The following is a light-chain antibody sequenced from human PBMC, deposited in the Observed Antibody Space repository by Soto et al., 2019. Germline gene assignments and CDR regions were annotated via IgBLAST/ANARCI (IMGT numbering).Light chain of an antibody. CDR1: SSDVGGYNY. CDR3: SSYTYSSTRV. Sequence: QSALTQPPSASGSPGQSVAISCTGTSSDVGGYNYVSWYQQHPGKAPKLMIYEVNKRPSGVPDRFSGSKSGNTASLTISGLQAEDEGDYYCSSYTYSSTRVFGTGTKVTVL. V-gene: IGLV2-8*01. J-gene: IGLJ1*01. CDR2: EVN.